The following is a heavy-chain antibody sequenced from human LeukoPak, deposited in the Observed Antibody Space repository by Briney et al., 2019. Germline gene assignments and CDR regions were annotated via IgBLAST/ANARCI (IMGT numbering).Heavy chain of an antibody. J-gene: IGHJ4*02. V-gene: IGHV3-49*02. D-gene: IGHD1-26*01. Sequence: GRFTISRDDSKSIAYLQMNSLKSEDTAVYYCTGWGGREQGAFDYWGQGTLVTVSS. CDR3: TGWGGREQGAFDY.